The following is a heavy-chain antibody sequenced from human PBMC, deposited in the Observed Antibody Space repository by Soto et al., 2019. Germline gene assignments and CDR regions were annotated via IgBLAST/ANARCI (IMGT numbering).Heavy chain of an antibody. CDR2: ISWNSGSI. Sequence: EVQLVESGGGLVQPGRSLRLSCEASGFTFDDYAMHWVRQAPGKGLEWVSGISWNSGSIGYADSVKGRFTISRDNAKNPLYLQMNSLRAENTALYYCAKDIRYFGLGGGFDYWGQGTLVTVSS. CDR1: GFTFDDYA. CDR3: AKDIRYFGLGGGFDY. V-gene: IGHV3-9*01. D-gene: IGHD3-10*01. J-gene: IGHJ4*02.